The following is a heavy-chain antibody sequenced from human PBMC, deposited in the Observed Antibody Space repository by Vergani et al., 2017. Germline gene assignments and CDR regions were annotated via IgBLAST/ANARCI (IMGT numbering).Heavy chain of an antibody. CDR2: ISNDGRHT. CDR3: RGEMDV. CDR1: GFIFQNYT. J-gene: IGHJ6*04. Sequence: HVQMVESGGGVVQPGRSLRLSCATYGFIFQNYTMHWVRQAPGKGLEWVALISNDGRHTYYADSVRGRFSISRDNSKNTLYLQMNSLRTEDTANYYCRGEMDVWGKGTTVTVSS. V-gene: IGHV3-30*04.